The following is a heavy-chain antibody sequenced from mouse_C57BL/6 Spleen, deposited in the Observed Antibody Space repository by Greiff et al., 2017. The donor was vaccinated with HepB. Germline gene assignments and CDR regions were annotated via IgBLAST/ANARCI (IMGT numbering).Heavy chain of an antibody. CDR1: GFTFSDYY. D-gene: IGHD1-1*01. CDR2: ISNGGGST. V-gene: IGHV5-12*01. Sequence: EVKLVESGGGLVQPGGSLKLSCAASGFTFSDYYMYWVRQTPEKRLEWVAYISNGGGSTYYPDTVKGRFTISRDNAKNTLYLQMSRLKSEDTAMYYCARQIYYYGSSYFWYFDVWGTGTTVTVSS. J-gene: IGHJ1*03. CDR3: ARQIYYYGSSYFWYFDV.